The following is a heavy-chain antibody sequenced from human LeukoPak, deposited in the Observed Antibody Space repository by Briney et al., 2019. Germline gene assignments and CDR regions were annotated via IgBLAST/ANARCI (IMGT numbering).Heavy chain of an antibody. CDR2: SFHTGST. J-gene: IGHJ4*02. D-gene: IGHD1-26*01. CDR3: AREIVGGTGGFDY. Sequence: PSETLSLTCAVSGGSISSNDWWTWVRQPPGKGLEWIGESFHTGSTNYNPSLKSRVTISVDKSKNQLSLKLSSVTAADTAVYYCAREIVGGTGGFDYWGQGTLVTVSS. V-gene: IGHV4-4*02. CDR1: GGSISSNDW.